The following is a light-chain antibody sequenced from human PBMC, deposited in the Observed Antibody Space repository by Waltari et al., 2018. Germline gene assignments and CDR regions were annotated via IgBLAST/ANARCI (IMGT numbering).Light chain of an antibody. CDR2: AVS. V-gene: IGLV2-23*02. CDR1: SSDVGNSKR. J-gene: IGLJ2*01. CDR3: SSYAGSSKGV. Sequence: QSALTQPAPVSGSPGQFITISCTGTSSDVGNSKRVSWYQQHPGKAPTLMIYAVSKRPSGVSDRFSGSKSGDMASLTISGLQPEDEAEYFCSSYAGSSKGVFGGGTKVTVL.